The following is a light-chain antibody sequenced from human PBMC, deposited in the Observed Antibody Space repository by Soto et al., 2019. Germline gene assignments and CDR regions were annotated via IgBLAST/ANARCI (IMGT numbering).Light chain of an antibody. CDR3: TAYTARSTLV. J-gene: IGLJ3*02. CDR1: MRDVGAYNL. V-gene: IGLV2-14*01. Sequence: QSALTQPASVSGSAGQSITISCSGTMRDVGAYNLVSWYQQHPGTAPKLIIYEVRNRPSGISSRFSGSRSGNTAPLTISGLYYEDEGYYYCTAYTARSTLVFGRGTKVTVL. CDR2: EVR.